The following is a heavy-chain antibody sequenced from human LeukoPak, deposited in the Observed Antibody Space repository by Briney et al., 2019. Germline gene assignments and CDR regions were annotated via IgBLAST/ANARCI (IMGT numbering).Heavy chain of an antibody. CDR1: GGSISSGGYS. CDR3: ARDDRVAVAGDLFYYCYGMDV. Sequence: PSQTLSLTCAVSGGSISSGGYSWSWIRQPPGKGLEWIGYIYHSGSTYYNPSLKSRVTISVDRSKNQFSLKLSSVTAADTAVYYCARDDRVAVAGDLFYYCYGMDVWGQGTTVTVSS. D-gene: IGHD6-19*01. V-gene: IGHV4-30-2*01. CDR2: IYHSGST. J-gene: IGHJ6*02.